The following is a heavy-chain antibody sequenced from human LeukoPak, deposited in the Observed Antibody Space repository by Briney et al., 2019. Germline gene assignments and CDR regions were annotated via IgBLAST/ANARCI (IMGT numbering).Heavy chain of an antibody. CDR2: IYHGGST. Sequence: SETLSLTCSVSGYSNRSGYYWGWPRHPPGKGLEWIGSIYHGGSTFYNPSVRSRLTISVHTSKNEFSLKLNSVTAADTAVYYCARYLNCSSGCYDAFDIWGQGTMVTVSS. J-gene: IGHJ3*02. D-gene: IGHD2-2*01. CDR3: ARYLNCSSGCYDAFDI. V-gene: IGHV4-38-2*02. CDR1: GYSNRSGYY.